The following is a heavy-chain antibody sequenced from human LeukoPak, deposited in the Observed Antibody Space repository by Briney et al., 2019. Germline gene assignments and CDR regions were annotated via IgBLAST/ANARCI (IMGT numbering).Heavy chain of an antibody. CDR3: AKFVSYDSSGYYYQDAFDI. V-gene: IGHV3-23*01. Sequence: PGGSLRLSCAASGFMFSTYEMNWVRQAPGKGLEWVSAISGSGGSTYYADSVKGRFTISRDNSKNTLYLQMNSLRAEDTAVYYCAKFVSYDSSGYYYQDAFDIWGQGTMVTVSS. CDR1: GFMFSTYE. J-gene: IGHJ3*02. CDR2: ISGSGGST. D-gene: IGHD3-22*01.